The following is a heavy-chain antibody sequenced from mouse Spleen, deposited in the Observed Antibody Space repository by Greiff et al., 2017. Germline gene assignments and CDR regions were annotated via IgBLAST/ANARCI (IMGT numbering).Heavy chain of an antibody. CDR2: ISSGGSYT. CDR1: GFTFSSYA. CDR3: ASNLLDAMDY. J-gene: IGHJ4*01. D-gene: IGHD1-1*01. Sequence: EVQVVESGGGLVKPGGSLKLSCAASGFTFSSYAMSWVRQTPEKRLEWVATISSGGSYTYYPDSVKGRFTISRDNAKNTLYLQMSSLRSEDTAMYYCASNLLDAMDYWGQGTSVTVSS. V-gene: IGHV5-9-3*01.